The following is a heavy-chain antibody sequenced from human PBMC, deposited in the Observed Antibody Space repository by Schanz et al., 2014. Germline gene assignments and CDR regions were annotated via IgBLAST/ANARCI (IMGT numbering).Heavy chain of an antibody. CDR1: GDSMSSGGYY. D-gene: IGHD2-15*01. J-gene: IGHJ6*02. CDR3: ARLVGPSFYYGMDV. CDR2: IYDSGNT. V-gene: IGHV4-31*03. Sequence: QVQLQESGPGLVKPSQTLSLTCNVSGDSMSSGGYYWNWIRQHPGKGLEWIGYIYDSGNTYYNPSLKSRVTMSIDTSENHFSLNLRSVTGADTAVYYCARLVGPSFYYGMDVWGQGTTVTVSS.